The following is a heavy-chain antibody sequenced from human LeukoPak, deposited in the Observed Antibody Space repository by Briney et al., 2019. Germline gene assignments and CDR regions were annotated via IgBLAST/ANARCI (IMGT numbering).Heavy chain of an antibody. CDR2: IGSSGDTI. Sequence: GGSLRLSCAASGFTFSSYEMNWVRQAPGKGLEWVSYIGSSGDTIYYADSAKGRFTISRDNAKNSLYLQMNSLRAEDTAVYYCARDYLSGLDYWGRGTLVTVSS. D-gene: IGHD3-16*02. CDR3: ARDYLSGLDY. CDR1: GFTFSSYE. J-gene: IGHJ4*02. V-gene: IGHV3-48*03.